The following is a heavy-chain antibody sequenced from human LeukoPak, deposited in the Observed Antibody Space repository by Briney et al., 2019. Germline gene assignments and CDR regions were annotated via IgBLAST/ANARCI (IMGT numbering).Heavy chain of an antibody. Sequence: GGSLRLSCAASGFTFSSYTMNWVRQAPGKGLEWVSSISSSRNYKYYSDSVKGRSTISTDNAKYSLDLQMNSLRVEDTALYYCARGSSGAGYYFDYWGLGTLVTVSS. V-gene: IGHV3-21*01. J-gene: IGHJ4*02. D-gene: IGHD3-22*01. CDR3: ARGSSGAGYYFDY. CDR1: GFTFSSYT. CDR2: ISSSRNYK.